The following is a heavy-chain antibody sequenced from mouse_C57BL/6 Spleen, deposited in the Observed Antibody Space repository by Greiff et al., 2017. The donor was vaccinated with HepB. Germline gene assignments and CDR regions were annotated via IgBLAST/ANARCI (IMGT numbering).Heavy chain of an antibody. V-gene: IGHV1-22*01. CDR2: INPNNGGT. J-gene: IGHJ2*01. Sequence: EVQLQQSGPELVKPGASVKMSCKASGYTFTDYNMHWVKQSHGKSLEWIGYINPNNGGTSYNQKFKGKATLTVNKSSSTAYMELRSLTSEDSAVYYCAGLGPYCFDYWGQGTTLTVSS. CDR1: GYTFTDYN. D-gene: IGHD4-1*01. CDR3: AGLGPYCFDY.